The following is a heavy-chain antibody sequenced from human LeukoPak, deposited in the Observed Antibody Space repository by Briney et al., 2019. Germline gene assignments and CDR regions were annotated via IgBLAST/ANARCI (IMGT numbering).Heavy chain of an antibody. CDR1: GDSVSSNSAA. CDR3: ARKGLGLHNWFDP. V-gene: IGHV6-1*01. Sequence: SQTLSLTCASSGDSVSSNSAAWYWIRQSPSRGLEWLGRTYYRSKWYNDYAVSVRSRIAINPDTSKNQFSLQLNSVTPEDTAVYYCARKGLGLHNWFDPWGQGTLVTVSS. CDR2: TYYRSKWYN. D-gene: IGHD7-27*01. J-gene: IGHJ5*02.